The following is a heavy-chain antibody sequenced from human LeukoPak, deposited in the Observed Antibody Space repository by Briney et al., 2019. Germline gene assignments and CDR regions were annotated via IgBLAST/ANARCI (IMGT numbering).Heavy chain of an antibody. V-gene: IGHV3-48*03. CDR1: GFTFTTYQ. CDR2: ISTGGSTI. J-gene: IGHJ4*02. Sequence: GGSLRLSCAASGFTFTTYQMNWVRQAPGTGLEWVSYISTGGSTIHYANSVKGRFTISRDNAKNSLYLQMNSLRAEDTAVYYCARSPYGAYEVFDSWGQGTLVTVSS. D-gene: IGHD5-12*01. CDR3: ARSPYGAYEVFDS.